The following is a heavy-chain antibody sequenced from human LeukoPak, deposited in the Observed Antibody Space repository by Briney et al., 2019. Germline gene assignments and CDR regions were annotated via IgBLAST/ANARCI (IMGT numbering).Heavy chain of an antibody. J-gene: IGHJ4*02. D-gene: IGHD3-3*01. CDR1: GFTFSSYV. CDR3: AREGQYYDFWSGYYWFDY. Sequence: GGSLRLSCEASGFTFSSYVMHWVRQAPGKGLEWVAVISYDGSNKYYADSVKGRFTISRDNSKNTLYLQMNSLRAEDTAVYYCAREGQYYDFWSGYYWFDYWGQGTLVTVSS. CDR2: ISYDGSNK. V-gene: IGHV3-30-3*01.